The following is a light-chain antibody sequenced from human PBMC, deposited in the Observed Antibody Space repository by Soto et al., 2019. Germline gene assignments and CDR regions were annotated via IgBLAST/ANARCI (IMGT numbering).Light chain of an antibody. V-gene: IGKV1-39*01. CDR1: QSIAGY. J-gene: IGKJ3*01. CDR2: SAS. CDR3: QQSYSKSFT. Sequence: DIQMTQSPSSLSASVGDTVTITCRASQSIAGYLNWYQQQPGKAPNLLVYSASTLQSRVPSRFRGSGYGTDFTLSISSLQLEDFATYYCQQSYSKSFTFGPGTKGAIK.